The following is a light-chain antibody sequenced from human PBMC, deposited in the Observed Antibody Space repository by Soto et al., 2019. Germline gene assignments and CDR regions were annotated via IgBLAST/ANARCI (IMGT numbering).Light chain of an antibody. J-gene: IGLJ1*01. Sequence: QSALTQPASVSGSPGQSICISCTGTTSDVGRYNYVSWYQQHPGKAPKLMIYDVSYRPSWVSNRFSGSKSGITASLTISGLQAEDEADYYCNSFTTSSTYAYGTGTKVTVL. CDR3: NSFTTSSTYA. V-gene: IGLV2-14*03. CDR2: DVS. CDR1: TSDVGRYNY.